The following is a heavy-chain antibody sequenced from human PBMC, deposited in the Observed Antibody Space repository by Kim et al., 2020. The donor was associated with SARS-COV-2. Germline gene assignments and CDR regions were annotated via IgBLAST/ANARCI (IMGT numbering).Heavy chain of an antibody. CDR2: T. J-gene: IGHJ5*02. Sequence: TYYADSVKGRFTISRDNSKNTLYLQMNSLRAEDTAVYYCAKVMGLGWFDPWGQGTLVTVSS. V-gene: IGHV3-23*01. CDR3: AKVMGLGWFDP. D-gene: IGHD2-8*01.